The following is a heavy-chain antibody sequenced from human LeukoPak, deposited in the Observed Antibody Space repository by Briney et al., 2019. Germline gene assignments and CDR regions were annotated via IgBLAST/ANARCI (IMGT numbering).Heavy chain of an antibody. CDR3: ATEAIRYYYDSSGYYFDY. CDR2: FDPEDGET. V-gene: IGHV1-24*01. D-gene: IGHD3-22*01. CDR1: GYTLTELS. J-gene: IGHJ4*02. Sequence: ASVKVSCKVSGYTLTELSMHWVRQAPGKGIEWMGGFDPEDGETIYAQKFQGRVTMTEDTSTDTAYMELSSLRSEDTAVYYCATEAIRYYYDSSGYYFDYWGQGTLVTVSS.